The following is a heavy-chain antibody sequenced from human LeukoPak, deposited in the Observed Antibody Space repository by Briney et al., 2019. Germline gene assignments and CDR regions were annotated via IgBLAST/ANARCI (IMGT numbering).Heavy chain of an antibody. V-gene: IGHV3-7*01. CDR1: GFAFSSYW. CDR2: IKQDGSEK. Sequence: GGSLRLSCAASGFAFSSYWMSWVRQAPGKGLEWVANIKQDGSEKYYVDSVKGRFTISRDNAKNSLYLQMNSLRAEDTAVYYCARDLSFYGSSGSFDYWGQGTLVTVSS. CDR3: ARDLSFYGSSGSFDY. J-gene: IGHJ4*02. D-gene: IGHD3-22*01.